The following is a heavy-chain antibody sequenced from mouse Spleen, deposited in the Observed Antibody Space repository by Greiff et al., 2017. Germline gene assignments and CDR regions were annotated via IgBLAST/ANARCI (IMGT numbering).Heavy chain of an antibody. D-gene: IGHD1-1*02. Sequence: QVQLQQPGAELVMPGASVKLSCKASGYTFTSYWMHWVKQRPGQGLEWIGEIDPSDSYTNYNQKFKGKATLTVDKSSSTAYMQLSSLTSEDSAVYYCARRTGVAGTLYYAMDYWGQGTSVTVSS. V-gene: IGHV1-69*01. CDR2: IDPSDSYT. CDR3: ARRTGVAGTLYYAMDY. CDR1: GYTFTSYW. J-gene: IGHJ4*01.